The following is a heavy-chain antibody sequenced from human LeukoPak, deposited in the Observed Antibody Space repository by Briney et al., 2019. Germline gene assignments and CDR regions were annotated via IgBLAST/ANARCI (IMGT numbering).Heavy chain of an antibody. Sequence: GGSLRLSCAASGFTFSNAWMSWVRQAPGKGLEWVGRIKSKTDGGTTEYAASVKGRFTISRDDSKSIAYLQMNSLKTEDTAVYYCTRASYSYGFYGMDVWGQGTTVTVSS. J-gene: IGHJ6*02. CDR1: GFTFSNAW. V-gene: IGHV3-15*01. D-gene: IGHD5-18*01. CDR2: IKSKTDGGTT. CDR3: TRASYSYGFYGMDV.